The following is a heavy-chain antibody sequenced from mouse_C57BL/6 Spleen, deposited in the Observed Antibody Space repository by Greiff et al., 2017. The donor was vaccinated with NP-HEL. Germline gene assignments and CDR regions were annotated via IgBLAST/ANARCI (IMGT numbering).Heavy chain of an antibody. CDR2: ISDGGSYT. CDR1: GFTFSSYA. J-gene: IGHJ1*03. D-gene: IGHD1-1*01. V-gene: IGHV5-4*01. Sequence: EVQRVESGGGLVKPGGSLKLSCAASGFTFSSYAMSWVRQTPEKRLEWVATISDGGSYTYYPDNVKGRLTISRDNAKNNLYLQMSHLKSEDTAMYYCARAPYYGSSWYWYFDVWGTGTTVTVSS. CDR3: ARAPYYGSSWYWYFDV.